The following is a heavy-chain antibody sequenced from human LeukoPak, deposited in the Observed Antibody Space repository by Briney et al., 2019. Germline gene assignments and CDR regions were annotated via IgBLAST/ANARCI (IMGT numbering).Heavy chain of an antibody. CDR3: ASRTLLVVPAAFVGESWFDP. CDR2: IYTSGST. V-gene: IGHV4-61*02. J-gene: IGHJ5*02. D-gene: IGHD2-2*01. Sequence: PSQTLSLTCTVSGGSISSGSYYWSWIRQPAGKGLEWIGRIYTSGSTNYNPSLKSRVTISVDTSKNQFSLKLTSVTAADTAVYYCASRTLLVVPAAFVGESWFDPWGQGTLVTVSS. CDR1: GGSISSGSYY.